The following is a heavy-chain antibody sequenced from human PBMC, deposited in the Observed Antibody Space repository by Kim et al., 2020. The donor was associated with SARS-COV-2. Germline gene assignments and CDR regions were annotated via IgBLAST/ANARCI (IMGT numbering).Heavy chain of an antibody. CDR1: GYTFTSYA. CDR2: INTNTGNP. J-gene: IGHJ6*02. D-gene: IGHD3-10*01. V-gene: IGHV7-4-1*02. CDR3: ARDIYENTGYGSGSLVGMDV. Sequence: ASVKVSCKASGYTFTSYAMNWVRQAPGQGLEWMGWINTNTGNPTYAQGFTGRFVFSLDTSVSTAYLQISSLKAEDTAVYYCARDIYENTGYGSGSLVGMDVWGQGTTVTVSS.